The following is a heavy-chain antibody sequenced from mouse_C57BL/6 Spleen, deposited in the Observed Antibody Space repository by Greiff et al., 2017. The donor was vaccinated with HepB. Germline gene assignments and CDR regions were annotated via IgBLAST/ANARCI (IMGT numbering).Heavy chain of an antibody. D-gene: IGHD1-1*01. J-gene: IGHJ3*01. CDR2: IYPRDGST. V-gene: IGHV1-78*01. CDR1: GYTFTDHT. Sequence: VKLQESDAELVKPGASVKISCKVSGYTFTDHTIHWMKQRPEQGLEWIGYIYPRDGSTKYNEKFKGKATLTADKSSSTAYMQLNSLTSEDSAVYFCALGVYYGSSSFAYWGQGTLVTVSA. CDR3: ALGVYYGSSSFAY.